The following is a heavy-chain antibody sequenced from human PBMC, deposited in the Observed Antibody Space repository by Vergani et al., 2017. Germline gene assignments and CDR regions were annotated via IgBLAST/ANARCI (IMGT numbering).Heavy chain of an antibody. D-gene: IGHD6-6*01. Sequence: EVQLLESGGGLVQPGGSLRLSCAASEFTFSSYAMSWVRQAPGKGLEWVSAISGSGGSTYYADSVKGRFTISRDNSKNTLYLQMNSLRAEDTAVYYCAKDTSSSSGFGGDYWGQGTLVTVSS. V-gene: IGHV3-23*01. CDR1: EFTFSSYA. CDR2: ISGSGGST. CDR3: AKDTSSSSGFGGDY. J-gene: IGHJ4*02.